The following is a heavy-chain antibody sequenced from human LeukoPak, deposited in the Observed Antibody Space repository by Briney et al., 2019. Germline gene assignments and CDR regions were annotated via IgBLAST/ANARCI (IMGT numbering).Heavy chain of an antibody. CDR2: IIGRVDGT. CDR1: GFTFSNFA. CDR3: GRDPNGDYVGAFEF. D-gene: IGHD4-17*01. J-gene: IGHJ3*01. Sequence: GGSLRLACVGSGFTFSNFAMTWVRQAPGKGLEWVSSIIGRVDGTSYADSVKGRFTMSRDNSKKPLYLKMDGLRAEDTAMYYCGRDPNGDYVGAFEFWGQGALVTVSS. V-gene: IGHV3-23*01.